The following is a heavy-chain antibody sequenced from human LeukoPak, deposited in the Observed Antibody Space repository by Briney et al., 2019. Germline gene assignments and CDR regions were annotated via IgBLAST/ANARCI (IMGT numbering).Heavy chain of an antibody. V-gene: IGHV4-38-2*01. D-gene: IGHD3-9*01. CDR2: IYYSGST. J-gene: IGHJ5*02. CDR1: TYSISSGFY. CDR3: ARAFDYNWFNP. Sequence: SETLSLTCAVSTYSISSGFYWAWVRQPPGKGLEWIGNIYYSGSTYCNPSLKSRIIISVDTSKNQFSLKLRSVTAADTAVYYCARAFDYNWFNPWGQGTLVTVSS.